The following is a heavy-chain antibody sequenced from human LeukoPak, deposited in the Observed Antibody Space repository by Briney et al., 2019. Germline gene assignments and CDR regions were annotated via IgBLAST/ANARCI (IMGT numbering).Heavy chain of an antibody. CDR3: ARDGPRYCSSYNCQPFALDR. CDR1: KFIFSAYK. V-gene: IGHV3-21*01. CDR2: ISYDSTYT. D-gene: IGHD2-2*01. J-gene: IGHJ1*01. Sequence: KPGESLRLSCAASKFIFSAYKMNWVRQAPGKGLEWVSSISYDSTYTSYSDSVKGRFTVSRDNAKNSLYLQLNSLRVEDTAVYFCARDGPRYCSSYNCQPFALDRWGQGTLVTVSS.